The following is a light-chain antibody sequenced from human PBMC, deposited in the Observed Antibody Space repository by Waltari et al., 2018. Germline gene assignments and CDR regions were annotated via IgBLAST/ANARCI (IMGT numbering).Light chain of an antibody. CDR3: QAWDSSTYV. V-gene: IGLV3-1*01. CDR2: LDT. J-gene: IGLJ1*01. CDR1: KLGDKY. Sequence: SYELTQPPSVSVSPGQPASITCSGDKLGDKYACWYQQKTGQSPVLVIYLDTKRPSAIPERFSGSKSGNTATLTISGTQTMDEADYYCQAWDSSTYVFGTGTKVTVL.